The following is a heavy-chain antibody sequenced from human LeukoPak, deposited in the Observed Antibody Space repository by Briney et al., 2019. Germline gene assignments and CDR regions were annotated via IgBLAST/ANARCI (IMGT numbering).Heavy chain of an antibody. D-gene: IGHD6-19*01. Sequence: SETLSLTCTVSGGSISSSSYYWGWIRQPPGKGREWIGSIYYSGSTYYNPSLKSRVTISVDTSKNQFSLKLSSVTAADTAVYYCARQRQWLFDYWGQGTLVTVSS. CDR1: GGSISSSSYY. CDR3: ARQRQWLFDY. J-gene: IGHJ4*02. CDR2: IYYSGST. V-gene: IGHV4-39*01.